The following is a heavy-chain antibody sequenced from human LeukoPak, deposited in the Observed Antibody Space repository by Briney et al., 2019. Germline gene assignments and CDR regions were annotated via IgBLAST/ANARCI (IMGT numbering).Heavy chain of an antibody. Sequence: SETLSLTCTVSGGSISSHYWSWIRQPPGKGLEWIGYIYYSGSSKYNPSLKSRVTISVDTSKNQFSLKLSSVTAADTAVYYCARLYDSSGYTNWLDPWGQGTPVTVSS. D-gene: IGHD3-22*01. CDR1: GGSISSHY. CDR2: IYYSGSS. V-gene: IGHV4-59*11. CDR3: ARLYDSSGYTNWLDP. J-gene: IGHJ5*02.